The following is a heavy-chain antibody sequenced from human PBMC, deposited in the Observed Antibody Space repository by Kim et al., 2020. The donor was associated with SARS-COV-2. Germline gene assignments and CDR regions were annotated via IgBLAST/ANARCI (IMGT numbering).Heavy chain of an antibody. J-gene: IGHJ5*02. Sequence: GGSLRLSCAASGFTFSSYWMHWVRQAPGKGLVWVSRINSDGSSTSYADSVKGRFTISRDNAKNTLYLQMNSLRAEDTAVYYCASQLLEWLSPPRFDPWGQGTLVTVSS. CDR3: ASQLLEWLSPPRFDP. CDR1: GFTFSSYW. CDR2: INSDGSST. D-gene: IGHD3-3*01. V-gene: IGHV3-74*01.